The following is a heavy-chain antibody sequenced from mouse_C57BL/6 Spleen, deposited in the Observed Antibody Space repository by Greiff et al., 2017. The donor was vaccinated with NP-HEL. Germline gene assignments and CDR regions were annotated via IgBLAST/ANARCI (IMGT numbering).Heavy chain of an antibody. D-gene: IGHD1-1*01. CDR2: INPSPGGT. J-gene: IGHJ1*03. Sequence: EVQLQQSGPELVKPGASVKISCKASGYSFTGYYMNWVKQSPEKSLEWIGEINPSPGGTTYNQKFKAKATLTVDKSSSTAYMQLKSLTSEDSAVYYFARGGYYYGSSFDVWGTGTTVTVSS. V-gene: IGHV1-42*01. CDR1: GYSFTGYY. CDR3: ARGGYYYGSSFDV.